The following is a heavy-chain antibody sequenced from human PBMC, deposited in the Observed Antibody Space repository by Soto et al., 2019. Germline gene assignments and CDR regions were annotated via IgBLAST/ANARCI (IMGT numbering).Heavy chain of an antibody. D-gene: IGHD1-1*01. CDR1: GFTFSSYA. Sequence: RLSCAASGFTFSSYAMSWVRQAPGKGLEWVSAISGSGGSTYYADSVKGRFTISRDNSKNTLYLQMNSLRAEDTAVYYCAKSNLAAPGKDAFDIWGQGTMVTVSS. CDR2: ISGSGGST. J-gene: IGHJ3*02. CDR3: AKSNLAAPGKDAFDI. V-gene: IGHV3-23*01.